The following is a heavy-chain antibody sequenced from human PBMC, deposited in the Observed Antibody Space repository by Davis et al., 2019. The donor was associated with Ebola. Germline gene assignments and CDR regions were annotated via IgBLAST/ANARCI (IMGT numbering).Heavy chain of an antibody. CDR1: GFTFSSYT. D-gene: IGHD2-21*02. J-gene: IGHJ6*02. CDR2: ISVSGAGT. V-gene: IGHV3-23*01. Sequence: GESLKISCAASGFTFSSYTMNWVRQAPGKGLEWVSGISVSGAGTYYADSVKGRFTVSRDNSKNTVYLQMNSLRAEDTAVYYCAKDRVTFSMFYVMDVWGQGTTVTVSS. CDR3: AKDRVTFSMFYVMDV.